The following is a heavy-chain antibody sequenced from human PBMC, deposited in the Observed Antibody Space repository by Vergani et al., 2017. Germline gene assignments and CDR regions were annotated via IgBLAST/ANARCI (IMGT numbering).Heavy chain of an antibody. J-gene: IGHJ6*03. Sequence: QVQLQQWGAGLLKPSETLSLTCAVYGGSFSGYYWSWIRQPPGKGLEWIGEINHSGSTNYNPSLKSRVTISVDTSKNQFSLKLSSVTAPDTAVYYCARVQELYDFWSGYRVRYYYYMDVWGKGTTVTVSS. D-gene: IGHD3-3*01. CDR3: ARVQELYDFWSGYRVRYYYYMDV. V-gene: IGHV4-34*01. CDR1: GGSFSGYY. CDR2: INHSGST.